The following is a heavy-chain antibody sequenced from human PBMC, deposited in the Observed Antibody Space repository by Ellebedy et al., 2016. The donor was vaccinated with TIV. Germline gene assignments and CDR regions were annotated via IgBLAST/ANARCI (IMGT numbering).Heavy chain of an antibody. J-gene: IGHJ4*02. CDR3: AAGYSGGLYGIDY. Sequence: GESLKISCAASGFPFSSYSMFWVRQAPGKGLEWVSYIISGTSDIYNAESVKGRVTISRDNAKNSLYLQMDSLRDEDTAVYYCAAGYSGGLYGIDYWGQGTLVTVSS. CDR1: GFPFSSYS. V-gene: IGHV3-48*02. D-gene: IGHD6-19*01. CDR2: IISGTSDI.